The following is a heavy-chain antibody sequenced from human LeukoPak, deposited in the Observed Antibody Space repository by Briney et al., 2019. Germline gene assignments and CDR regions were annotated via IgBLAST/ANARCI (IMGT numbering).Heavy chain of an antibody. J-gene: IGHJ6*03. Sequence: KTSETLSLTCTVSGGSISSSSYYWSWIRQPPGKGLEWIGEINHSGSTNYNPSLKSRVTVSVDTSKNQFSLKLSSVTAADTAVYYCARATYSGSYGGFHYYYYMDVWGKGTTVTISS. D-gene: IGHD1-26*01. CDR1: GGSISSSSYY. CDR3: ARATYSGSYGGFHYYYYMDV. V-gene: IGHV4-39*07. CDR2: INHSGST.